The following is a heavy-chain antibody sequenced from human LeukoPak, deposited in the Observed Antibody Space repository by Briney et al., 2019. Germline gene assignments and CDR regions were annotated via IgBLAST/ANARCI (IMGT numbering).Heavy chain of an antibody. CDR1: GFTFSSYG. CDR2: IWYDGSNK. V-gene: IGHV3-33*01. J-gene: IGHJ3*02. Sequence: GRSLRLSCAASGFTFSSYGMHWVRQAPGKGLEWVAVIWYDGSNKYYADSVKGRFTISRDNSKNTLYLQMNSLRAEDTAVYYCARGVAAFDIWGQGTMVTVSS. CDR3: ARGVAAFDI. D-gene: IGHD2-15*01.